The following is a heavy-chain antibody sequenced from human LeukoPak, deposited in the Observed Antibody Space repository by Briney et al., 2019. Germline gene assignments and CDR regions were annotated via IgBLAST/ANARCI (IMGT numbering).Heavy chain of an antibody. V-gene: IGHV4-61*02. CDR3: ARGVGSSWYYYYYMDV. CDR2: IYTSGST. Sequence: SETLSLTCTVSGGSISSGSHYWSWIRQPAGKGLEWIGRIYTSGSTNHNPSLKSRVTISVDTSKNQFSLKLSSVTAADTAVYYCARGVGSSWYYYYYMDVWGKGTTVTVSS. CDR1: GGSISSGSHY. J-gene: IGHJ6*03. D-gene: IGHD6-13*01.